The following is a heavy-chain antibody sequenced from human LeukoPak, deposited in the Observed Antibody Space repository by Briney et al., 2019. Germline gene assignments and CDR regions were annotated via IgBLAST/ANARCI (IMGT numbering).Heavy chain of an antibody. J-gene: IGHJ5*02. CDR2: INPNSAGT. V-gene: IGHV1-2*02. D-gene: IGHD3-22*01. Sequence: ASVKVSCKASGYTFTGYYMHWVRQAPGQGLEWMGWINPNSAGTNYAQKFQGRVTMTRDTSISTAYMELSRLRSDDTAVYYCARERVGALVYYYDSSGYNRGWFDPWGQGTLVTVSS. CDR1: GYTFTGYY. CDR3: ARERVGALVYYYDSSGYNRGWFDP.